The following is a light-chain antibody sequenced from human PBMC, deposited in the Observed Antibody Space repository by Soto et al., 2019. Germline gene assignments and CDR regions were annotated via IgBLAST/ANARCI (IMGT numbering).Light chain of an antibody. Sequence: QSALTQPRSVSGSPGQSVTISCTGTSSDVGAYNYVSWYQQHPGKAPKLMIYDVSKRPSGVPDRFSGSKSANAASLTISWLQAEDEDDYYCCSYAGSRVFGGGTKLTVL. J-gene: IGLJ3*02. CDR2: DVS. CDR3: CSYAGSRV. CDR1: SSDVGAYNY. V-gene: IGLV2-11*01.